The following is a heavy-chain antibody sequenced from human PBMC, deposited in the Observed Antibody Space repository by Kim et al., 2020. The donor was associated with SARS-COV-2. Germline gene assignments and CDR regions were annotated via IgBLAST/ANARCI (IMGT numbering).Heavy chain of an antibody. CDR1: GYTFTGYY. Sequence: ASVKVSCKASGYTFTGYYMHWVRQAPGQGLEWMGWINPNSGGTNYAQKFQGRVTMTRDTSISTAYMELSRLRSDDTAVYYCARGVSWVWNYAPDYWGQGTLVTVSS. J-gene: IGHJ4*02. V-gene: IGHV1-2*02. CDR2: INPNSGGT. D-gene: IGHD1-7*01. CDR3: ARGVSWVWNYAPDY.